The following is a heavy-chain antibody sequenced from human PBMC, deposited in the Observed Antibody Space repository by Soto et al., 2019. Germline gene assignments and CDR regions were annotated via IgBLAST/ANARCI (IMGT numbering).Heavy chain of an antibody. D-gene: IGHD5-18*01. V-gene: IGHV3-15*01. CDR2: IKSKTDGGTT. Sequence: GGSLRLSCAASGFTFSNAWMSWVRQAPGKGLEWVGRIKSKTDGGTTDYAAPVKGRFTISRDDSKNTLYLQMNSLKTEDTAVYYCTTDCRAYSYGCIHSRVNYYYYMDVWGKGTTVTVSS. CDR1: GFTFSNAW. CDR3: TTDCRAYSYGCIHSRVNYYYYMDV. J-gene: IGHJ6*03.